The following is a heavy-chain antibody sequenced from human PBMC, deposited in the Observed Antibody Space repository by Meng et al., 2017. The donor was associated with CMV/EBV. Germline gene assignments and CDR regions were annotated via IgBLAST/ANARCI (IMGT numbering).Heavy chain of an antibody. CDR2: ISPIFGTA. D-gene: IGHD3-3*01. CDR3: ARAGGHYDFWSGYSYGMDV. J-gene: IGHJ6*02. CDR1: GGTFSRYA. Sequence: SSVTVSCQASGGTFSRYAISWVRQAPGQGLEWMGGISPIFGTANYAQKFQGRVTITTDESTSTAYMELSSLRSEDTAVYYCARAGGHYDFWSGYSYGMDVWGQGTTVTVSS. V-gene: IGHV1-69*05.